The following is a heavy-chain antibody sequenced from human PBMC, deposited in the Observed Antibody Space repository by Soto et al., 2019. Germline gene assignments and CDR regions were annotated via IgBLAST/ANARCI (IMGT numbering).Heavy chain of an antibody. Sequence: EVQLVESGGGLVQPGRSLRLSCAASGFTFDDYSMHWVRQGPGKGLEWVSSISCNSGNLGYADSVKGRFTISRDNAKNSLYLQMNSLRGEDTALYYCAKGASTTVFAFNDYWGQGTLVTVSS. D-gene: IGHD4-17*01. J-gene: IGHJ4*02. CDR1: GFTFDDYS. CDR3: AKGASTTVFAFNDY. CDR2: ISCNSGNL. V-gene: IGHV3-9*01.